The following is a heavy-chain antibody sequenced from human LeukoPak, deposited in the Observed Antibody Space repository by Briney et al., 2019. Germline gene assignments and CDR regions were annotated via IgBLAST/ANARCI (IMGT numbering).Heavy chain of an antibody. CDR1: GGSISSYY. CDR3: ARATPVHYDFWSGPRWFDP. Sequence: PSETLSLTCTVSGGSISSYYWSWIRQPPGKGLEWIGYIYYSGSTNYNPSLKSRVTISVDTSKNQFSLKLSSVTAADTAVYHGARATPVHYDFWSGPRWFDPWGQGTLVTVSS. V-gene: IGHV4-59*01. J-gene: IGHJ5*02. D-gene: IGHD3-3*01. CDR2: IYYSGST.